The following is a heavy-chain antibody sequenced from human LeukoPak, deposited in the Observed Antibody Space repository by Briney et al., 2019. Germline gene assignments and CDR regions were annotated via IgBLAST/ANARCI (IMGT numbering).Heavy chain of an antibody. CDR3: ARGYCTSSSCYNDY. D-gene: IGHD2-2*02. Sequence: GGSLRLSCVTSGFTFSSYAFHWVRQAPGKGLEWVATMSFDVNNKYYADSVRGRFTISRDNSKNTLYLQMNSLGAEDTAVYSCARGYCTSSSCYNDYWGQGTLVTVSS. J-gene: IGHJ4*02. CDR2: MSFDVNNK. V-gene: IGHV3-30*04. CDR1: GFTFSSYA.